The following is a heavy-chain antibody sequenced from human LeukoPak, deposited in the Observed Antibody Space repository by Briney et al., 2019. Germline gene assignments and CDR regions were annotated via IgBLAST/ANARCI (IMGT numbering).Heavy chain of an antibody. V-gene: IGHV3-13*01. CDR3: ARATRYYVFGSGYHYYFDY. J-gene: IGHJ4*02. CDR2: IGTAGDT. CDR1: GFTFSSYD. Sequence: PGGSLRLSCAASGFTFSSYDMHWVRQATGKGLEWVSAIGTAGDTYYPGSVKGRFTISRENAKNSLYLQMNSLRAGDTAVYYCARATRYYVFGSGYHYYFDYWGQGTLVTVSS. D-gene: IGHD3-3*01.